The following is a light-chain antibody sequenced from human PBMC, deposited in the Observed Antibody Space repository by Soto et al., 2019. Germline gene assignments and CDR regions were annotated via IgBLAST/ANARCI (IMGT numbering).Light chain of an antibody. CDR1: QSVGNN. V-gene: IGKV3-15*01. Sequence: EIVMTQSPATLSVSPGEKVTLSCRASQSVGNNLAWHQQKPGQAPRLLIHGASTRTAGTPASFSGSGSGTEFTLTISSLQSEDFAIYYCQQYYNCPITFGQGTRLEIK. CDR2: GAS. CDR3: QQYYNCPIT. J-gene: IGKJ5*01.